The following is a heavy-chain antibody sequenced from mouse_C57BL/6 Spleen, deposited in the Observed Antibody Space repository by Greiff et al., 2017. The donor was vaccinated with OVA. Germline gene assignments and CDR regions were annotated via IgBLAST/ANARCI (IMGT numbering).Heavy chain of an antibody. CDR3: ANHLLWLRRGWAD. D-gene: IGHD2-2*01. V-gene: IGHV1-26*01. Sequence: EVQLQQSGPELVKPGASVKISCKASGYTFTDYYMNWVKQSHGKSLEWIGDINPNNGGTSYNQQFKGKATLTVDKSSSTAYMELRSLTSEDSAVYYCANHLLWLRRGWADWGQGTLVTVSA. J-gene: IGHJ3*01. CDR2: INPNNGGT. CDR1: GYTFTDYY.